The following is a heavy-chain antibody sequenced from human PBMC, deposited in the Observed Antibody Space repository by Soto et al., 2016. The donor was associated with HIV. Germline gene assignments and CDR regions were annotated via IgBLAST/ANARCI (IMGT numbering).Heavy chain of an antibody. CDR1: GYTFTDYH. CDR2: IIPVFGTP. Sequence: QVQLVQSGTEVKKPGVSVKVSCKASGYTFTDYHMHWVRQAPGQGLEWMGGIIPVFGTPTYAQKFQGRVTITADESTSTSYMEVRSLRSEDTAIYYCARLKEDFYYYMAVWGKGTTGHRLL. CDR3: ARLKEDFYYYMAV. V-gene: IGHV1-69*01. J-gene: IGHJ6*03.